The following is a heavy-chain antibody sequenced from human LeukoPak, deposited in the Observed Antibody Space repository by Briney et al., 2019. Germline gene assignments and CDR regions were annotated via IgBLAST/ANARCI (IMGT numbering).Heavy chain of an antibody. CDR3: ARDLEGSSSWYDFDY. Sequence: SVQVSCKASGGTFSSYAISWVRQAPGQGLEWTGGIIPIFGTANYAQKFQGRVTITADESTSTAYMELSSLRSEDTAVYYCARDLEGSSSWYDFDYWGQGTLVTVSS. CDR2: IIPIFGTA. J-gene: IGHJ4*02. V-gene: IGHV1-69*13. CDR1: GGTFSSYA. D-gene: IGHD6-13*01.